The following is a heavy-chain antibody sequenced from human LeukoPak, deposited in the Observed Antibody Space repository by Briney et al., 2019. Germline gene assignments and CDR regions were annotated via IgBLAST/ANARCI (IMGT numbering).Heavy chain of an antibody. Sequence: SETLSLTCAVYGGSFSGYYRSWIRQPPGKGLEWIGEINHSGSTNYNPSLKSRVTISVDTSKNQFSLKLSSVTAADTAVYYCARLGGITAHPGDPWGQGTLVTVSS. CDR3: ARLGGITAHPGDP. V-gene: IGHV4-34*01. J-gene: IGHJ5*02. CDR2: INHSGST. D-gene: IGHD6-13*01. CDR1: GGSFSGYY.